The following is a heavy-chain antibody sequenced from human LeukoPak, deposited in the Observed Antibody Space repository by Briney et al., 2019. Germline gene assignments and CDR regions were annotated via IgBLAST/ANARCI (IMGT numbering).Heavy chain of an antibody. D-gene: IGHD6-19*01. CDR3: AASSGWYMFDY. CDR1: GYTFTSYG. Sequence: ASVKVSCKDSGYTFTSYGISWVRQAPGQGLEWMGWISPYNGNTNYAQKLQDRVTMTTDTSTSTAYMELRSLRSDDTAVYYCAASSGWYMFDYWGQGTLVTVSS. CDR2: ISPYNGNT. J-gene: IGHJ4*02. V-gene: IGHV1-18*01.